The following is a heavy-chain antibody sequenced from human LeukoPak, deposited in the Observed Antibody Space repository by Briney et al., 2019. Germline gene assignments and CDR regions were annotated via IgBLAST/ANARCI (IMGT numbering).Heavy chain of an antibody. D-gene: IGHD3-9*01. J-gene: IGHJ4*02. Sequence: SETLSLTCAVYGGSFSGYYWSWIRQPPGKGLEWIGEINHSGSTNYNPSLKSRVTISVDTSKNQFSLKLSSVTAADTAVYYCARVDWGGSHFDYWGQGTLVTVSS. V-gene: IGHV4-34*01. CDR1: GGSFSGYY. CDR3: ARVDWGGSHFDY. CDR2: INHSGST.